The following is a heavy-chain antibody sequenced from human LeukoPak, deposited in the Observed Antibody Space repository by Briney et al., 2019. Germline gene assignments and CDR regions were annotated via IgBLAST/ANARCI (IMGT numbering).Heavy chain of an antibody. Sequence: GGSLRLSCAASGLTFSSYSMNWVRQAPGKGLEWVSSTSSSSSYIYYADSVKGRFTISRDNAKNSLYLQMNSLRAEDTAVYYCARDTLPLCPFDYWGQGTLVTVSS. CDR1: GLTFSSYS. J-gene: IGHJ4*02. V-gene: IGHV3-21*01. CDR2: TSSSSSYI. CDR3: ARDTLPLCPFDY. D-gene: IGHD2-2*01.